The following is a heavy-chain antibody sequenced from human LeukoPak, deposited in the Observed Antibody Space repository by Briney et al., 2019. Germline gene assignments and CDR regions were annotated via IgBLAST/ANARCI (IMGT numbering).Heavy chain of an antibody. Sequence: ASVKVSCKAPEYTFTDYYIHWIRQAPGQGLEWMGRISPNTGGTDHAQEFRDKITMTRDTSISTAYIELSRLISDDTAVYYCARGGRSGYRYFDYWGQGTLVTVSS. CDR2: ISPNTGGT. D-gene: IGHD5-18*01. CDR3: ARGGRSGYRYFDY. V-gene: IGHV1-2*06. J-gene: IGHJ4*02. CDR1: EYTFTDYY.